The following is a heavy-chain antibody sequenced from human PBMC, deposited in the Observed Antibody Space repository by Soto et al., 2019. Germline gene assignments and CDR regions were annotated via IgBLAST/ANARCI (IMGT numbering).Heavy chain of an antibody. J-gene: IGHJ6*02. CDR3: ASGLYSSVSSRSWYSTTEYYYYGMDV. CDR2: IIPIFGTA. CDR1: GGTFSSYA. V-gene: IGHV1-69*01. D-gene: IGHD6-13*01. Sequence: QVQLVQSGAEVKKPGSSVKVSCKASGGTFSSYAISWVRQAPGQGLEWMGGIIPIFGTANYAQKFQGRVTSTADESTSTAYMELSSLRSEDTAVYYCASGLYSSVSSRSWYSTTEYYYYGMDVWGQGTTVTVSS.